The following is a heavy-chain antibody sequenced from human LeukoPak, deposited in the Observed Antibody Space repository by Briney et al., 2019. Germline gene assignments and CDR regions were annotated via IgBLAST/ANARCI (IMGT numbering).Heavy chain of an antibody. V-gene: IGHV1-69*13. CDR2: IIPIFGTA. D-gene: IGHD3-22*01. CDR1: GGTFSSYA. J-gene: IGHJ4*02. CDR3: ARAGYYDSSGYYPRFDY. Sequence: SVKVSCKASGGTFSSYAISWVRQAPGQGLEWMGGIIPIFGTANYAQKLQGRVTITADESTSTAYMELSSLRSEDTAVYYCARAGYYDSSGYYPRFDYWGQGTLVTVSS.